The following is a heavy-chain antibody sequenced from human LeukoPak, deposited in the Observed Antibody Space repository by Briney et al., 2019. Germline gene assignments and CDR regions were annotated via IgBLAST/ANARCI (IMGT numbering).Heavy chain of an antibody. CDR2: IIPIFGTA. D-gene: IGHD2-2*01. J-gene: IGHJ5*02. Sequence: ASVKVSCKASGGTFSSYAISWVRQAPGQGLEWMGGIIPIFGTANYAQKFQGRVTITTDESTSTAYMELSSLRSEDTAVYYCARGPAAIIINWFDPWGQGTLVTVSS. CDR3: ARGPAAIIINWFDP. CDR1: GGTFSSYA. V-gene: IGHV1-69*05.